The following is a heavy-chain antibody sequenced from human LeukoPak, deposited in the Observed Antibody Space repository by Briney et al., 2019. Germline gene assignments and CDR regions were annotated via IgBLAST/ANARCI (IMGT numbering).Heavy chain of an antibody. V-gene: IGHV4-59*01. CDR1: GGSISSYY. Sequence: PSETLSLTCTVSGGSISSYYWNWIRQPPGKGLEGSGFIYYSGTTNYNPSLKSRVTISVDTSKNQFSLKLSSVTAADTAVYYCATLTGGDDAFDIWGQGTMVTVSS. J-gene: IGHJ3*02. CDR2: IYYSGTT. D-gene: IGHD4-23*01. CDR3: ATLTGGDDAFDI.